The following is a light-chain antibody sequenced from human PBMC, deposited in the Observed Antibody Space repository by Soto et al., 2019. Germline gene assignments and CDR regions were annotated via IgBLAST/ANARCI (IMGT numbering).Light chain of an antibody. J-gene: IGKJ1*01. Sequence: ETVFTQSPATLSVSTGERATLSCRASQSVSSNLAWYQQKPGQAPRLLIYGASTRATGIPARFSGSGSGTEFTLTISSLQSEDFAVYYCQQDNNWPRTFGQGTKVDVK. V-gene: IGKV3-15*01. CDR3: QQDNNWPRT. CDR2: GAS. CDR1: QSVSSN.